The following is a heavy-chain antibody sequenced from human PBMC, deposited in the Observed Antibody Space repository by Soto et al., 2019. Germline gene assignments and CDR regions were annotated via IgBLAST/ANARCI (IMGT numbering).Heavy chain of an antibody. D-gene: IGHD2-8*02. CDR2: ISRSGNT. J-gene: IGHJ4*02. CDR1: GGSISSSNW. Sequence: SETLSLTCAVSGGSISSSNWWSWVRQPPGKGLEWIGEISRSGNTNYNPSLKSRVTISVDTSKNQFSLKLTSVTAADTAVYYCARDKITGLFDYWGQGTLVTVSS. CDR3: ARDKITGLFDY. V-gene: IGHV4-4*02.